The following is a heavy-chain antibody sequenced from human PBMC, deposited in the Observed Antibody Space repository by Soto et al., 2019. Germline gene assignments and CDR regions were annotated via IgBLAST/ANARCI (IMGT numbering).Heavy chain of an antibody. Sequence: SETLSLTCAVYGGSFSGYYWSWIRQPPGKGLEWIGEINHSGSTNYNPSLKSRVTISVDTSKNQFSLKLSSVTAADTAVYYCARRSGYYYYGMDVWGQGTTVTVSS. CDR2: INHSGST. J-gene: IGHJ6*02. D-gene: IGHD3-3*01. V-gene: IGHV4-34*01. CDR1: GGSFSGYY. CDR3: ARRSGYYYYGMDV.